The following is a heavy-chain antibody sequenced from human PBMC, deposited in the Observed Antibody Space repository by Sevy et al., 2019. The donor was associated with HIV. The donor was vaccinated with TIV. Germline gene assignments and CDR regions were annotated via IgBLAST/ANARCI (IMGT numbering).Heavy chain of an antibody. CDR2: IKQDGSKK. V-gene: IGHV3-7*01. CDR1: GFTLSSYW. J-gene: IGHJ4*02. Sequence: GGSLRLSCAASGFTLSSYWMSWVRQAPGKGLEWVANIKQDGSKKNYVYSVKGRFTISRDNAKNSLYLQMNSLRADDTAVYYCARDGVMGSYWGQGTLVTVSS. D-gene: IGHD3-16*01. CDR3: ARDGVMGSY.